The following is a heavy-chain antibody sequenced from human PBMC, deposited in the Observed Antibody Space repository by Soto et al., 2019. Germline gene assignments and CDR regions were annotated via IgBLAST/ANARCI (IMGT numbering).Heavy chain of an antibody. Sequence: EVQLVESGGGLVQPGGSLRLSCAASGFTFSSYSMNWVRQAPGKGLEWVSYISSSSSTIYYADSVKGRFTISRDNAKNSLYLQMNXXXDEDTAVYYCARDPLNNWGQGTLVTVSX. D-gene: IGHD3-16*02. CDR1: GFTFSSYS. CDR2: ISSSSSTI. V-gene: IGHV3-48*02. J-gene: IGHJ4*02. CDR3: ARDPLNN.